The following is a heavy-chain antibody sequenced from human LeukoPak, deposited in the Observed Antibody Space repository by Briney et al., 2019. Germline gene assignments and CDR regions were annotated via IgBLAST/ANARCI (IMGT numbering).Heavy chain of an antibody. CDR1: GFNFGDYA. CDR3: TRDLHGDDAFDV. V-gene: IGHV3-49*04. D-gene: IGHD4-17*01. CDR2: IRTKPYGGTP. J-gene: IGHJ3*01. Sequence: SGGSLRLSCRTSGFNFGDYAMSWVRQAPGQGLEWVGFIRTKPYGGTPDSAASVKGRFTISVDDSKSIAYLRMNSLETEDTAVYYCTRDLHGDDAFDVWGQGTMVTVSS.